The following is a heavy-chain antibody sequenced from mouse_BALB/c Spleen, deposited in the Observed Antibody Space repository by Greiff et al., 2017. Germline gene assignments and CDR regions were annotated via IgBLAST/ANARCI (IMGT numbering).Heavy chain of an antibody. D-gene: IGHD2-10*02. J-gene: IGHJ2*01. CDR3: ERGYGDY. Sequence: VQLQQSGAELARPGASVKLSCKASGYTFTSYWMQWVQQRPGQGLEWIGAIYPGDGDTRYTQKFKGKATLTADKSSSTAYMQLSSFASEDSAVYYCERGYGDYWGQGTTVTVSS. CDR1: GYTFTSYW. CDR2: IYPGDGDT. V-gene: IGHV1-87*01.